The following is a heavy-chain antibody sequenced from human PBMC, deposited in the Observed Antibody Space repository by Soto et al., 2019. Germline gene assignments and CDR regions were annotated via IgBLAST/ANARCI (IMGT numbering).Heavy chain of an antibody. CDR1: GGSISSSSYY. J-gene: IGHJ6*02. Sequence: PSETLSLTCTVSGGSISSSSYYWGWIRQPPGKGLEWIGSIYYSGSAYYNPSLKSRVTISVDTSKNQFSLKLSSVTAADTAVYYCARDSIAVADHYYYYGMDVWGQGTTVTV. V-gene: IGHV4-39*02. CDR2: IYYSGSA. CDR3: ARDSIAVADHYYYYGMDV. D-gene: IGHD6-19*01.